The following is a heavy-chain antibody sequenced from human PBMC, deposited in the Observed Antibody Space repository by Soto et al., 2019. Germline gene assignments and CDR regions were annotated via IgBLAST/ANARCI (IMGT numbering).Heavy chain of an antibody. CDR1: GFTFSSYG. D-gene: IGHD2-2*01. J-gene: IGHJ6*02. CDR3: ARGRGVKLGYCSSTSCAARNYGMDV. CDR2: IWYDGSNK. Sequence: QVQLVESGGGVVQPGRSLRLSCAASGFTFSSYGMHWVRQAPGKGLEWVAVIWYDGSNKYYADSVKGRFTISRDNSKNTLYLQMNSLRAEDTAVYYCARGRGVKLGYCSSTSCAARNYGMDVWGQGTTVTVSS. V-gene: IGHV3-33*01.